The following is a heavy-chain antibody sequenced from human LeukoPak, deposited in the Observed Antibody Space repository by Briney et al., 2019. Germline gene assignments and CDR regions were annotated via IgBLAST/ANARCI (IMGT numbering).Heavy chain of an antibody. CDR2: ITSSGGGT. V-gene: IGHV3-23*01. D-gene: IGHD3-3*01. CDR1: GFTFSTYA. Sequence: PGGSLRLSCAASGFTFSTYAMTWVRQAPGKGLEWVSSITSSGGGTYYADSVRGRFTISRDNSKNTLYLQMKSLRVEDTAIYYCARAPLGVGFYSWGQGTLVTVSS. J-gene: IGHJ5*01. CDR3: ARAPLGVGFYS.